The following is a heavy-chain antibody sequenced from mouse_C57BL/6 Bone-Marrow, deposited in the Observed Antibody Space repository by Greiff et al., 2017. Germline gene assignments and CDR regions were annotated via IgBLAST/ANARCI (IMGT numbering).Heavy chain of an antibody. J-gene: IGHJ4*01. CDR3: ARRPTVPTKAMDY. D-gene: IGHD4-1*02. CDR2: IHPNSGST. CDR1: GYTFTSYW. Sequence: QVQLKQPGAELVKPGASVKLSCKASGYTFTSYWMHWVKQRPGQGLEWIGMIHPNSGSTNYNEKFKSKATLTVDKSSSTAYMQLSSLTAEYSAVYYCARRPTVPTKAMDYWGQGTSVPVSS. V-gene: IGHV1-64*01.